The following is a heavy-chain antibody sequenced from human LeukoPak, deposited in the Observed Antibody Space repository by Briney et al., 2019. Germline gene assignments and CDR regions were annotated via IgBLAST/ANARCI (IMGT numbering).Heavy chain of an antibody. Sequence: GGSLRLSCAASGFTFSSYSMSWVRQAPGKGLEWVSVIYSGGSTYYADSVKGRFTISRDNSKNTLYLQMNSLRAEDTAVYYCARGGSSWYYWFDPWGQGTLVTVSS. J-gene: IGHJ5*02. CDR1: GFTFSSYS. V-gene: IGHV3-66*01. CDR3: ARGGSSWYYWFDP. D-gene: IGHD6-13*01. CDR2: IYSGGST.